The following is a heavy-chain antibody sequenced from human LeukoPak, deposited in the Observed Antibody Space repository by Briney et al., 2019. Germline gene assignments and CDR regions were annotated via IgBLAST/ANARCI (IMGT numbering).Heavy chain of an antibody. CDR1: GFTFSNYW. J-gene: IGHJ6*03. D-gene: IGHD2-21*01. CDR2: INSDGSDT. Sequence: PGGSLRLSCAVSGFTFSNYWMHWVRQVPGEGPVWVSHINSDGSDTTYADSVKGRFTISRDNAKDTLYLQMNSLRAEDTAVYYCARSGNGYSHYYYMDVWGKGTTVTVSS. V-gene: IGHV3-74*01. CDR3: ARSGNGYSHYYYMDV.